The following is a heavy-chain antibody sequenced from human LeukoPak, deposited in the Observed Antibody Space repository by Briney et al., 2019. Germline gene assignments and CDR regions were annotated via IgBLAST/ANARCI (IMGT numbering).Heavy chain of an antibody. V-gene: IGHV3-7*03. Sequence: PGGSLRLSCPASGFTFSSYAMSWVRQAPGKGLEWVANIKQDGSEKYYVDSVKGRFTISRDNAKNSLYLQMNSLRAEDTAVYYCARSYTYYDFWSGYYPLWFDPWGQGTLVTVSS. CDR3: ARSYTYYDFWSGYYPLWFDP. J-gene: IGHJ5*02. CDR1: GFTFSSYA. CDR2: IKQDGSEK. D-gene: IGHD3-3*01.